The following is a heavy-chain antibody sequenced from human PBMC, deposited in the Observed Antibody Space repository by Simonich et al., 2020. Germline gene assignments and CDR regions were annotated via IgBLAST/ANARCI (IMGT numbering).Heavy chain of an antibody. Sequence: QVQLQESGPGLVKPSETLSLTCTVSGGSISSYYWSWIRQPPGKGLEWIGYIYYSGSTNYNPSLKSRVTISVDTSKNQFSLKLSSVTAADTAVYYCARAISSGWYWYFDLWGRGTLVTVSS. D-gene: IGHD6-19*01. J-gene: IGHJ2*01. CDR3: ARAISSGWYWYFDL. V-gene: IGHV4-59*01. CDR2: IYYSGST. CDR1: GGSISSYY.